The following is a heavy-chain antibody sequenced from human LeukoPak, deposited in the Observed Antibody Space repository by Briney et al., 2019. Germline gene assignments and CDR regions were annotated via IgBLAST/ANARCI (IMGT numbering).Heavy chain of an antibody. CDR2: IRYDGSNK. CDR3: AKAPAGGDDYADY. D-gene: IGHD2-2*01. Sequence: GGSLRLSCAASGFTFSSYGMHWVRQAPGKGLEWVAFIRYDGSNKYYAASVKGRFTISRDNSKNTLYLQMNSLRAEDTAVYYCAKAPAGGDDYADYWGQGTLVTVSS. CDR1: GFTFSSYG. J-gene: IGHJ4*02. V-gene: IGHV3-30*02.